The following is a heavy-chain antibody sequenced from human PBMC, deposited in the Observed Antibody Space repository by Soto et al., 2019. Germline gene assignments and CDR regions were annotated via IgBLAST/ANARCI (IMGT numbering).Heavy chain of an antibody. J-gene: IGHJ3*02. V-gene: IGHV4-34*01. CDR1: GGSFSGYY. D-gene: IGHD2-15*01. CDR3: ARGWYDAFDI. Sequence: KNSETLSLSCAVCGGSFSGYYWSWIRQPPGKGLEWIGEINHSGSTNYNPSLKSRVTISVDTSKNQFSLKLSSVTAADTAVYYCARGWYDAFDIWGQGTMVTVSS. CDR2: INHSGST.